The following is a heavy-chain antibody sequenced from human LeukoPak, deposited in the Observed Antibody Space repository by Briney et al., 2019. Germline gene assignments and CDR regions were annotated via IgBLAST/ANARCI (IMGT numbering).Heavy chain of an antibody. CDR2: ISSNSDYI. V-gene: IGHV3-21*04. J-gene: IGHJ4*02. CDR3: ARGDTTVTRHFDY. D-gene: IGHD4-17*01. Sequence: GGSLRLSCAASGFTFSSYTMNWVRQAPGKGLERVSCISSNSDYIFYADSLKGRVTISRDNAKNSLYLQMNSLRAEDTAIYYCARGDTTVTRHFDYWGQGTLVTVSS. CDR1: GFTFSSYT.